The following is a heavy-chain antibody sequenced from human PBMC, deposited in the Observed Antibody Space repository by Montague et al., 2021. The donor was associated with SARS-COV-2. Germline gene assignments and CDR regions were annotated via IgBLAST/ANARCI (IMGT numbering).Heavy chain of an antibody. CDR2: IYYSGST. CDR1: GGSINTYY. Sequence: SETLSLTCTVSGGSINTYYWSWIRQPPGKGLEWIGYIYYSGSTNYNPSLKSRVTISVDTSKNQFSLKLSSVTAADTAVYYCARGALFYDSSGYYSDAFDIWGQGTMVTVSS. D-gene: IGHD3-22*01. V-gene: IGHV4-59*12. J-gene: IGHJ3*02. CDR3: ARGALFYDSSGYYSDAFDI.